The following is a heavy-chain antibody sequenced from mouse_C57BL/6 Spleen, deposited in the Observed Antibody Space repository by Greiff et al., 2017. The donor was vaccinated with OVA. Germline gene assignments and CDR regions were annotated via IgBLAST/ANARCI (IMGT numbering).Heavy chain of an antibody. D-gene: IGHD1-1*02. J-gene: IGHJ3*01. Sequence: EVQLLQSGPELVKPGASVKISCKASGYTFTDYYMTWVKQSHGKSLEWIGDINPNNGGTSYNQKFKGKSTLTVDKSSTTAYLELRSLTSEDSAVYWCAVWYWFAYWGQGTLVTVSA. CDR3: AVWYWFAY. V-gene: IGHV1-26*01. CDR2: INPNNGGT. CDR1: GYTFTDYY.